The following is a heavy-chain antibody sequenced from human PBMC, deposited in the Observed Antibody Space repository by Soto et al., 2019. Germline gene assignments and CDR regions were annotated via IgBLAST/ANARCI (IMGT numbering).Heavy chain of an antibody. CDR3: ARSKSGSPRYYYYGMDV. Sequence: LSLTCTVSGGSVSSGSYYWSWIRQPPGKGLEWIGYIYYSGSTNYNPSLKSRVTISVDTSKNQFSLKLSSVTAADTAVYYCARSKSGSPRYYYYGMDVWGQGTTVTVSS. V-gene: IGHV4-61*01. CDR2: IYYSGST. J-gene: IGHJ6*02. D-gene: IGHD3-3*01. CDR1: GGSVSSGSYY.